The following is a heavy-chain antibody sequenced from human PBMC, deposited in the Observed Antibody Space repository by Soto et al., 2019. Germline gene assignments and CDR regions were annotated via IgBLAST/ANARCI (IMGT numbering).Heavy chain of an antibody. CDR1: GGSISSGGYS. V-gene: IGHV4-30-2*01. J-gene: IGHJ3*02. Sequence: SETLSLTCAVSGGSISSGGYSWSWIRQPPGKGLEWIGYMYHSGSTYYNPSLKSRVTISIDRSKNQFSLQLNSVTPEDTALYYFARQAYYYDSSGSHDAFDIWGQGTMVTVSS. D-gene: IGHD3-22*01. CDR3: ARQAYYYDSSGSHDAFDI. CDR2: MYHSGST.